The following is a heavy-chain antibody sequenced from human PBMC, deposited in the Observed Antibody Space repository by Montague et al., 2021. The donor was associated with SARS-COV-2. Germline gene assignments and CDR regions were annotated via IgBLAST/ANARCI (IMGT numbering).Heavy chain of an antibody. CDR3: ARVHFVSSGWYPDAFDI. J-gene: IGHJ3*02. D-gene: IGHD6-19*01. Sequence: TLSLTCTVSGGSINSGGYYWSWTRQHPGKGLEWIGYIYYSGSTYYNPSLKRRLTISVDTSKNQFSLKLSSVTAADTAVYYCARVHFVSSGWYPDAFDIWGQGTMVTVSS. V-gene: IGHV4-31*03. CDR1: GGSINSGGYY. CDR2: IYYSGST.